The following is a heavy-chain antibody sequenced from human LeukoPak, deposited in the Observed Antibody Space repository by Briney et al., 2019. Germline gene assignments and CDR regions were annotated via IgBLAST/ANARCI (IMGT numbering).Heavy chain of an antibody. Sequence: PGGSLRLSCAASGFTFSSYEMNWVRQAPGKGLEWVSYISSSGNNIYYADSVKGRSTISRDNAKNSLYLQMNSLRAEDSGLYYCARAGSYFDYWGQGTLVSVST. CDR3: ARAGSYFDY. J-gene: IGHJ4*02. V-gene: IGHV3-48*03. CDR1: GFTFSSYE. CDR2: ISSSGNNI. D-gene: IGHD1-26*01.